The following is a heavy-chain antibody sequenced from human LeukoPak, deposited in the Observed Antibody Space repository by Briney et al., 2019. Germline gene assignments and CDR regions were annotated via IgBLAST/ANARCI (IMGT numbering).Heavy chain of an antibody. D-gene: IGHD3-3*01. Sequence: FTFXSXSXXWXRXXXXKXXXXVXXISSSSSTIYYADSVKGRFTISRDNAKKSLYMQMNSLRAEDTAVYYCARDGSLRFLNWFDPWGQGTLVTVSS. CDR1: FTFXSXS. V-gene: IGHV3-48*01. CDR2: ISSSSSTI. CDR3: ARDGSLRFLNWFDP. J-gene: IGHJ5*02.